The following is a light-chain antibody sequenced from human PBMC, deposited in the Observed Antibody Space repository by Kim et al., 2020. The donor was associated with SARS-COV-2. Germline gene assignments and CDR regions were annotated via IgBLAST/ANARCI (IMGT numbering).Light chain of an antibody. CDR1: SGHSRFA. J-gene: IGLJ2*01. CDR2: INSDGSH. Sequence: ASGKRHCTLRSGHSRFAIAWQQQQPEKGPRFLMKINSDGSHSKGGGIPDRFSGSSSGAERYITISSLQSEDEADYYCQTWGTATVVFGGGTKVTVL. V-gene: IGLV4-69*01. CDR3: QTWGTATVV.